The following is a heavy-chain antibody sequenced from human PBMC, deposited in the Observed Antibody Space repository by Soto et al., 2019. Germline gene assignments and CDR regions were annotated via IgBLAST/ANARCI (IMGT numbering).Heavy chain of an antibody. Sequence: SETLSLTCAVYGGSFSAYYWSWIRQPPGKGLEWIGEINHSGGTSYNPSLKSRVTIFVDTSKSQFSLKLTSVTAADRAVYYCVRGSLDTVDSNSFYKYWGQGTPVTVS. CDR2: INHSGGT. CDR1: GGSFSAYY. CDR3: VRGSLDTVDSNSFYKY. J-gene: IGHJ1*01. V-gene: IGHV4-34*01. D-gene: IGHD3-22*01.